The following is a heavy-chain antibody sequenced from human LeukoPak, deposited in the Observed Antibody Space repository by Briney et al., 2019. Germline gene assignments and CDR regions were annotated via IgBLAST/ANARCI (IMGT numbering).Heavy chain of an antibody. V-gene: IGHV4-61*01. CDR2: VYYRGSA. J-gene: IGHJ4*02. CDR3: ARHGSDWTFDY. Sequence: SETLSLTCTVSGGSISSGSYYWSWIRQPPGKGLEWIGYVYYRGSANYSPPLKSRVTISIDTSKNQFSLKLSSVTAADTAVYYCARHGSDWTFDYWGQGALVTVSS. CDR1: GGSISSGSYY. D-gene: IGHD6-19*01.